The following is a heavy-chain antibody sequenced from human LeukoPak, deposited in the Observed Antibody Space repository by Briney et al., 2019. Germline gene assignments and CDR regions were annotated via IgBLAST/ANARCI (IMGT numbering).Heavy chain of an antibody. V-gene: IGHV4-59*01. D-gene: IGHD3-3*01. CDR3: GRANGRITIFGVVTTYFDY. Sequence: SETLSLTCTVSGGSISSYYWSWIRQPPGKGLEWIGYIYYSGSTNYNPSLKSRVTISVDTSKNQFSLKLSSVTAADTAVYYCGRANGRITIFGVVTTYFDYWGQGTLVTVSA. CDR1: GGSISSYY. CDR2: IYYSGST. J-gene: IGHJ4*02.